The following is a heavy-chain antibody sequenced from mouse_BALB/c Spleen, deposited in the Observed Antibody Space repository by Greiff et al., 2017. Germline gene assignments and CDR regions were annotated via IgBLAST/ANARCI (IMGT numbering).Heavy chain of an antibody. D-gene: IGHD2-4*01. V-gene: IGHV1-80*01. CDR2: IYPGDGDT. CDR1: GYAFSSYW. CDR3: ARLLDYYYAMDY. J-gene: IGHJ4*01. Sequence: QGQLQQSGAELVRPGSSVKISCKASGYAFSSYWMNWVKQRPGQGLEWIGQIYPGDGDTNYNGKFKGKATLTADKSSSTAYMQLSSLTSEDSAVYFCARLLDYYYAMDYWGQGTSVTVSS.